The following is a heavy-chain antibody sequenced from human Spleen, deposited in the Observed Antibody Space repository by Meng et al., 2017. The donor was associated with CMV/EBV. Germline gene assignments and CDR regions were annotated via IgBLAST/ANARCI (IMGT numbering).Heavy chain of an antibody. D-gene: IGHD1/OR15-1a*01. Sequence: GGSLRLSCAASGFTFSNYAMSWVRQAPGKGLEFVSGISGGGGDTYYADSVKGRFTISRDNSKNTLYLQMNSLRAEDTAVYYCANSWALINNIPWFEPWGQGTLVTVSS. J-gene: IGHJ5*02. V-gene: IGHV3-23*01. CDR3: ANSWALINNIPWFEP. CDR1: GFTFSNYA. CDR2: ISGGGGDT.